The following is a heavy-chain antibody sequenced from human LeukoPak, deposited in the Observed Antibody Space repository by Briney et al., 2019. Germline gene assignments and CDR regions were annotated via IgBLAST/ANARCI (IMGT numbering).Heavy chain of an antibody. CDR1: GGSISTSNYY. V-gene: IGHV4-39*07. D-gene: IGHD6-13*01. J-gene: IGHJ5*02. Sequence: SETLSLTCTVSGGSISTSNYYWGWIRQPPGKGLEWIGNIFYSGSTYYSPSLRRRVTISLDTSRNQFSLKLTSVTAADTAVYYCARDTYKYSSSLGWFDPWGQGTLVTVSS. CDR3: ARDTYKYSSSLGWFDP. CDR2: IFYSGST.